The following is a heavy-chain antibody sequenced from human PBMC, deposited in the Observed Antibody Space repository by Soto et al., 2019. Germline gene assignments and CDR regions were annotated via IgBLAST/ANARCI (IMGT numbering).Heavy chain of an antibody. V-gene: IGHV1-58*01. CDR3: AALHYDILTGTGYYGMDV. CDR1: GFTFTSSA. Sequence: SVKVSCKASGFTFTSSAVQWVRQARGQRLEWIGWIVVGSGNTNYAQKFQERVTITRDMSTSTAYMELSSLRSEDTAVYYCAALHYDILTGTGYYGMDVWGQGTTVTV. D-gene: IGHD3-9*01. CDR2: IVVGSGNT. J-gene: IGHJ6*02.